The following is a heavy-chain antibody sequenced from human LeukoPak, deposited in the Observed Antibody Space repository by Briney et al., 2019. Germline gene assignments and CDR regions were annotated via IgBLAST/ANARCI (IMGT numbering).Heavy chain of an antibody. D-gene: IGHD4-17*01. V-gene: IGHV3-23*01. CDR1: GFTFRSSA. J-gene: IGHJ4*02. CDR2: ISSSCGST. CDR3: ATHYGDYAPFDY. Sequence: GGSLRLSCAASGFTFRSSALTWVRQAPGKGLEWVSSISSSCGSTYYTDSVKGRFTISRDSSNNTLYLQLDSLRAEDTAVYYCATHYGDYAPFDYWGQGTLVTVS.